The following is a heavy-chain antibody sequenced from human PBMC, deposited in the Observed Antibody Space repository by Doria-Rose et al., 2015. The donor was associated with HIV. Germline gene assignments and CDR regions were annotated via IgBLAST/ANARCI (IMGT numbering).Heavy chain of an antibody. CDR3: ARRKSSRWYHKYYFDF. Sequence: QVQLVQSGPVLVKPAETLTLTCTVSGVSLSSPGMGVSWIRQPPGKALEWLANIFSDDARSYTTSLQIRLTISRVTTKSQVVLTMTDMDPVDTATYDCARRKSSRWYHKYYFDFCGQGTLVIVSA. CDR2: IFSDDAR. D-gene: IGHD6-13*01. J-gene: IGHJ4*02. CDR1: GVSLSSPGMG. V-gene: IGHV2-26*01.